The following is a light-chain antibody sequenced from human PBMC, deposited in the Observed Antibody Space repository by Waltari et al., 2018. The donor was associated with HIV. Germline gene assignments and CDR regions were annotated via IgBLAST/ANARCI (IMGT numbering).Light chain of an antibody. J-gene: IGKJ2*01. CDR3: QQYNNWPPRYT. Sequence: EIVMTQSPATLSVSPGERATLSCRASQSVTNNLAWYQQKSGQAPRLLIYGATTRATGIPARFSGSGSGTQFTLTIGSLQSEDFAVYYCQQYNNWPPRYTFGQGTKLEIK. CDR1: QSVTNN. CDR2: GAT. V-gene: IGKV3-15*01.